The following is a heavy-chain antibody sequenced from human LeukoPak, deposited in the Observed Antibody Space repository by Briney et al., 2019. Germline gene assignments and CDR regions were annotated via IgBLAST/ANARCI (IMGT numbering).Heavy chain of an antibody. V-gene: IGHV2-5*02. CDR1: GFSLSTNGMG. CDR3: AQTEVYFGGS. D-gene: IGHD3-10*01. J-gene: IGHJ5*02. Sequence: SGPTLVNPTQPLTLTCTFSGFSLSTNGMGVGWVRQPPGKALEWLADIHWDDDKRYSPSLKRRLTITKDTSKNQVVLTMTNMEPVDTATYYCAQTEVYFGGSWGQGTPVIVSS. CDR2: IHWDDDK.